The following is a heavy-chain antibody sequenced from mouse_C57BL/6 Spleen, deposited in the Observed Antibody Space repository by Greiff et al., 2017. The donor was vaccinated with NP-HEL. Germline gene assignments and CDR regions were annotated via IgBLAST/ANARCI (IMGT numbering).Heavy chain of an antibody. V-gene: IGHV1-59*01. Sequence: QVQLQQPGAELVRPGTSVKLSCKASGYTFTSYWMHWVKQRPGQGLEWIGVIDPSDSYTNYNQKFKGKATLTVDTSSSTAYMQLSSLTSEDSAVYYCARLTTVVPNYWGQGTTLTVSS. CDR2: IDPSDSYT. J-gene: IGHJ2*01. CDR3: ARLTTVVPNY. D-gene: IGHD1-1*01. CDR1: GYTFTSYW.